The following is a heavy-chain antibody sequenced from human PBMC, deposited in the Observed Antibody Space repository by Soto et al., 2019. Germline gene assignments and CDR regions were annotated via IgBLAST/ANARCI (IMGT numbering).Heavy chain of an antibody. J-gene: IGHJ3*01. CDR2: INPDNGNT. CDR3: ARDILSVGPRAKDAVDV. CDR1: GFPFSDHL. Sequence: QVQLVQSGAEVSKPGASVNISCRASGFPFSDHLINWVRQVPGQSLEWMGWINPDNGNTKYAQTFKGRVTISRHLSASIVYVEVSDLTSEDTAVFYCARDILSVGPRAKDAVDVGGQWTMVTVSS. V-gene: IGHV1-3*01.